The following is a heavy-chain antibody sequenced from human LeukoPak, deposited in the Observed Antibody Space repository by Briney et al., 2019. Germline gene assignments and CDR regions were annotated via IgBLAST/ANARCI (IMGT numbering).Heavy chain of an antibody. CDR3: ARDRGYDSSGYSPTGPLFDY. CDR2: IIPILGIA. Sequence: SVKVSCKASGGTFSSYAISWVRQAPGQGLEWMGRIIPILGIANYAQKFQGRVTITADKSTSTAYMELSSLRSEDTALYYCARDRGYDSSGYSPTGPLFDYWGQGTLVTVSS. CDR1: GGTFSSYA. J-gene: IGHJ4*02. D-gene: IGHD3-22*01. V-gene: IGHV1-69*04.